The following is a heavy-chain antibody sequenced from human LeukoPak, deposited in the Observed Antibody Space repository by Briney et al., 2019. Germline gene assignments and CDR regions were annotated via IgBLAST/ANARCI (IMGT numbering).Heavy chain of an antibody. CDR2: ISAYNGNT. V-gene: IGHV1-18*01. J-gene: IGHJ5*02. D-gene: IGHD4-23*01. Sequence: ASVKVSCKASGYTFTSYGISWVRQAPGQGLEWMGWISAYNGNTNYAQKLQGRVTMTTDTSTSTAYMELRSLRSDDTAVYYCARGEGKITPRTIRFLGWFDPWGQGTLVTVSS. CDR3: ARGEGKITPRTIRFLGWFDP. CDR1: GYTFTSYG.